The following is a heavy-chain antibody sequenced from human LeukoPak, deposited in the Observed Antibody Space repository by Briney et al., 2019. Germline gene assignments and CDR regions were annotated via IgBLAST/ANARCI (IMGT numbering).Heavy chain of an antibody. J-gene: IGHJ6*03. CDR3: ARAFTAMGNYYYMDV. D-gene: IGHD5-18*01. V-gene: IGHV3-7*01. CDR2: IKQDGSEK. Sequence: GGSLRLSCAASGFTFSSYWMSWVRQAPGKGLEWVANIKQDGSEKYYVDSVKGRFTISRDNAKNPLYLQMNSLRAEDTAVYYCARAFTAMGNYYYMDVWGKGTTVTVSS. CDR1: GFTFSSYW.